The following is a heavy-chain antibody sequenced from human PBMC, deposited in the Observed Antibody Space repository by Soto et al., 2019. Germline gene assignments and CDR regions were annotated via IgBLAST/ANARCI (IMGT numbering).Heavy chain of an antibody. V-gene: IGHV3-23*01. CDR2: ISGSGGST. CDR1: GFTFSNYA. J-gene: IGHJ5*02. Sequence: GGSLRLSCAASGFTFSNYATSWVRQAPRKGLEWVSGISGSGGSTYYADSVKGRFTISRDNSKNTLYLQMSSLRAEDTAVYYCVKDSGYSYGYVENWFDPWGQGTLVTVSS. CDR3: VKDSGYSYGYVENWFDP. D-gene: IGHD5-18*01.